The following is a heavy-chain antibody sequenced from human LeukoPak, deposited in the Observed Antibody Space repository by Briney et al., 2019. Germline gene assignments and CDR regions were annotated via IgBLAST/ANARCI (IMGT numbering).Heavy chain of an antibody. V-gene: IGHV3-11*04. CDR2: ISSSGSSI. D-gene: IGHD2-15*01. CDR1: GFTFSDYY. CDR3: ARDFAATGDYYYYMDV. J-gene: IGHJ6*03. Sequence: PGGSLRLSCAAPGFTFSDYYMRWIRQAPGKGLGWVSYISSSGSSIYYADSVKGRFTISRDNAKNSLYLQMNSLRVEDTAVYYCARDFAATGDYYYYMDVWGKGTTVTVSS.